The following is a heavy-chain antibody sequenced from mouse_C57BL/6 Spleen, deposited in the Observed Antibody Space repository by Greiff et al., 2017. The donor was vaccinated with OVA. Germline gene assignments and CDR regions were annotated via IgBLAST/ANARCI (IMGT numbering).Heavy chain of an antibody. J-gene: IGHJ2*01. CDR3: ARGGTTGPHY. Sequence: EVKLMESGGGLVKPGGSLKLSCAASGFTFSSYAMSWVRQTPEKRLEWVATISDGGSYTYYPDNVKGRFTISRDNAKNNLYLQMCHLQSEDTAMYYCARGGTTGPHYWGQGTTLTVSS. D-gene: IGHD1-1*01. CDR2: ISDGGSYT. V-gene: IGHV5-4*03. CDR1: GFTFSSYA.